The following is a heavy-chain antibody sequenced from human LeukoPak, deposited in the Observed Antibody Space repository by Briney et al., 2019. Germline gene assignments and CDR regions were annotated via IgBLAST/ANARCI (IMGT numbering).Heavy chain of an antibody. Sequence: SETLSLTCTVSGGSISSSSYYWGWIRQPPGKGLEWIGSIYYSGSTYYNPSLKSRVTISVDTSKNQFSLKLSSVTAADTAVYYCASAGYYYTSGSPDIPFDYWGQGTLVTVSS. CDR2: IYYSGST. V-gene: IGHV4-39*07. CDR3: ASAGYYYTSGSPDIPFDY. J-gene: IGHJ4*02. D-gene: IGHD3-10*01. CDR1: GGSISSSSYY.